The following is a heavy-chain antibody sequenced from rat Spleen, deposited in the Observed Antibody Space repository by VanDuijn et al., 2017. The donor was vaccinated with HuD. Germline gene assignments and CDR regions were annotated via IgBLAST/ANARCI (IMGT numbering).Heavy chain of an antibody. CDR2: MWGGGST. CDR3: FLSGEGY. CDR1: GFSLTSYH. Sequence: QVQLKESGPGLVQPSQTLSLTCTVAGFSLTSYHVSWVRQAPGKGLEWMGIMWGGGSTNYNPVLKSRLSISRDTSKSQVFLTMNSLQTDDTAVYYCFLSGEGYWGQGVMVTVSS. D-gene: IGHD1-1*01. V-gene: IGHV2S1*01. J-gene: IGHJ2*01.